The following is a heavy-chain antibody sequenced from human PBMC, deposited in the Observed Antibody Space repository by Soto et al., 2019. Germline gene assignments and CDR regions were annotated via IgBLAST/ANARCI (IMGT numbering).Heavy chain of an antibody. D-gene: IGHD4-17*01. Sequence: QLQLQESGSGLVKPSQTLSLTCAVSGGSISSGGYSWSWIRQPPGKGLEWIGYIYHSGSTYYNPSLKSRVTISVDRSKNQFSLKLSSVTAADTAVYYCARSPLYYGGNLRYFDYWGQGTLVTVSS. J-gene: IGHJ4*02. CDR1: GGSISSGGYS. V-gene: IGHV4-30-2*01. CDR3: ARSPLYYGGNLRYFDY. CDR2: IYHSGST.